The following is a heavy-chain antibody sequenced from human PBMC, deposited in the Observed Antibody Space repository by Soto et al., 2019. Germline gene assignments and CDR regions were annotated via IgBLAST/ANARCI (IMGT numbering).Heavy chain of an antibody. J-gene: IGHJ4*02. CDR1: GFTFSSYG. V-gene: IGHV3-30*18. D-gene: IGHD3-3*01. CDR3: AKEGRTIFGVVQAFDY. Sequence: QVQLVESGGGVVQPGRSLRLSCAASGFTFSSYGMHWVRQAPGKGLEWVAVISYDGSNKYYAESVKGRFTISRDNSKTTLYLQMNSLRAEDTAVYYCAKEGRTIFGVVQAFDYWGQGTLVTVSS. CDR2: ISYDGSNK.